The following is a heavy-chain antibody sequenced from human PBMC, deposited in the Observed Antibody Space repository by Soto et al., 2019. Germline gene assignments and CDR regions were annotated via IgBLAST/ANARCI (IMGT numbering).Heavy chain of an antibody. J-gene: IGHJ6*02. Sequence: SETLSLTCAVSGGSISSSNWWSWVRQPPGKGLEWIGEIYHSGSTNYNPSLKSRVTISVDKSKNQFSLKLSSVTAADTAVYYCARDNGVGGSWYRYDYYYYGMDVWGQGTTVT. CDR2: IYHSGST. D-gene: IGHD6-13*01. CDR3: ARDNGVGGSWYRYDYYYYGMDV. V-gene: IGHV4-4*02. CDR1: GGSISSSNW.